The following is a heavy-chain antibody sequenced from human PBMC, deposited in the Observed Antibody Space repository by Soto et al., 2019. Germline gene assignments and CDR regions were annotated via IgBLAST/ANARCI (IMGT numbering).Heavy chain of an antibody. D-gene: IGHD5-12*01. CDR2: ISSSSSTI. J-gene: IGHJ6*02. Sequence: GGSLRLSCAASGFTFSSYGMHWVRQAPGKGLEWVSYISSSSSTIYYADSVKGRFTISRDNAKNSLYLQMNSLRAEDTAVYYCARADSGYAHGYYYYGMDVWGQGTTVPVS. CDR3: ARADSGYAHGYYYYGMDV. V-gene: IGHV3-48*01. CDR1: GFTFSSYG.